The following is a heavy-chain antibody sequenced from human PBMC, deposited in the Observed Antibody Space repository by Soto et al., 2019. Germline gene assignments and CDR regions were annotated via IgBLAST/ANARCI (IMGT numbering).Heavy chain of an antibody. Sequence: QVQLQESGPGLVKPSQTLSLTCTVSGGSISSGGYYWSCIRQHPGKGLEWIGYIYYSGSTYYNPSRQSRVKIAVDTFNNQCSKKLSFLHAAATAVYYSERSFGLAAAGPFASWGQGTMVTVSS. CDR2: IYYSGST. J-gene: IGHJ4*02. CDR3: ERSFGLAAAGPFAS. V-gene: IGHV4-31*03. D-gene: IGHD6-13*01. CDR1: GGSISSGGYY.